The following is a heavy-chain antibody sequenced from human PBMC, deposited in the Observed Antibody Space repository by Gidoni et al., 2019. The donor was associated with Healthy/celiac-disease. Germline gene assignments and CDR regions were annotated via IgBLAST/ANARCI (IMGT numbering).Heavy chain of an antibody. CDR3: ARAQGYDFWSGYPAYYFDY. J-gene: IGHJ4*02. CDR1: GFSLSTSGMC. Sequence: QVTLRESGPALVKPTQTLTLTCTFSGFSLSTSGMCVSWIRQPPGKALEWLARIDWDDDKYYSTSLNTRLSISKDTSKNQVVLTMTNMDPVDTATYYCARAQGYDFWSGYPAYYFDYWGQGTLVTVCS. D-gene: IGHD3-3*01. CDR2: IDWDDDK. V-gene: IGHV2-70*15.